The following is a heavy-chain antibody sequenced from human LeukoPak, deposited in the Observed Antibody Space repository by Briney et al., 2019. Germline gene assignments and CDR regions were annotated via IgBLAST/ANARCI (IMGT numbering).Heavy chain of an antibody. J-gene: IGHJ4*02. V-gene: IGHV3-30*18. CDR2: ISYGGSNK. D-gene: IGHD6-6*01. CDR3: AKDLGNRYSSSSFDY. Sequence: GRSLRLSCAASGFTFSSYGMHWVRQAPGKGLEWVAVISYGGSNKYYADSVKGRFTISRDNSKNTLYLQMNSLRAEDTAVYYCAKDLGNRYSSSSFDYWGQGTLVTVSS. CDR1: GFTFSSYG.